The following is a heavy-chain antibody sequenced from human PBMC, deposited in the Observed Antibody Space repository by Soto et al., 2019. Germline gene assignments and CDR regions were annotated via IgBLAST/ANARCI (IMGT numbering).Heavy chain of an antibody. V-gene: IGHV3-30*18. Sequence: QVQLVESGGGVVQPGRSLRLACAASGFPFRTTGMHWVRQAPGKGLEWVAMISHDGGANYYADSVKGRFTISRDDSKNTLYLQMNSLRPEDTAVYYCAKDLYSSGWYNYFDPWGQGTLVTVSS. D-gene: IGHD6-19*01. CDR2: ISHDGGAN. CDR1: GFPFRTTG. J-gene: IGHJ5*02. CDR3: AKDLYSSGWYNYFDP.